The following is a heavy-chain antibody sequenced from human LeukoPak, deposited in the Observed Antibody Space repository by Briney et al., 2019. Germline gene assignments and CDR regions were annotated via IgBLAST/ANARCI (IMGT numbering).Heavy chain of an antibody. CDR2: IYYSGST. Sequence: SETLSLTCTVSGGSISSSSYYWGWIRQPPGKGLEWIGSIYYSGSTNYNPSLKSRVTMSVDTSKNQFSLKLSSVTAADTAVYYCARASGDHYYGSGSYNNWFDPWGQGTLVTVSS. CDR3: ARASGDHYYGSGSYNNWFDP. D-gene: IGHD3-10*01. J-gene: IGHJ5*02. V-gene: IGHV4-39*07. CDR1: GGSISSSSYY.